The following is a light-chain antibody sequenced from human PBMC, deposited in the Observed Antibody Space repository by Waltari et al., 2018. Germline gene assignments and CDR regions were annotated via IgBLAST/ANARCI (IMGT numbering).Light chain of an antibody. V-gene: IGLV2-14*02. CDR3: CSYTNTHVV. CDR2: EAS. Sequence: WYQHTQGKATKVIFYEASKRPSGVSSRFSVSKSGNTASLTISGLQADDEGDYYCCSYTNTHVVFGGGTKLTVL. J-gene: IGLJ2*01.